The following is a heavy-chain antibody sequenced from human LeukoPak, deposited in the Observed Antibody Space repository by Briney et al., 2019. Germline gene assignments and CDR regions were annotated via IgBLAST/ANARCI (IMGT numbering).Heavy chain of an antibody. V-gene: IGHV3-7*01. CDR2: INPDGSVK. CDR1: GVTFSSLW. D-gene: IGHD3-10*01. J-gene: IGHJ4*02. CDR3: ARDRGYNSFDY. Sequence: GGSLRLSCAASGVTFSSLWMTWVRQAPGKGLEWVANINPDGSVKNYVGSMRGRFTISRDNAKNSLYLQMNSLRAEDTAVYYCARDRGYNSFDYWGQGTLVTVSS.